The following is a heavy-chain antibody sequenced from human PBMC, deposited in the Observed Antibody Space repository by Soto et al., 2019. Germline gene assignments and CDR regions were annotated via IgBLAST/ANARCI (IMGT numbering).Heavy chain of an antibody. Sequence: QVQLVQSGAEVKKPGSSVKVSCKASGGTFSSYAISWVRQAPGQGLEWMGGIIPIFGTANYAQKFQSRVTITADESTSTAYMELSSLRSEDTAVYYFGVVFGGNEYYYGMDVWGQGTTVTVSS. V-gene: IGHV1-69*01. CDR2: IIPIFGTA. CDR3: GVVFGGNEYYYGMDV. D-gene: IGHD2-15*01. J-gene: IGHJ6*02. CDR1: GGTFSSYA.